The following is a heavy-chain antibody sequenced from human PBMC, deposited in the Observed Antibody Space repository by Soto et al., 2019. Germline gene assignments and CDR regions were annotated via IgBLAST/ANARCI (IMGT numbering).Heavy chain of an antibody. J-gene: IGHJ4*02. D-gene: IGHD1-26*01. V-gene: IGHV1-69*04. CDR2: IIPILGIA. CDR3: ARDVGATTTRAPWY. CDR1: GGTFSSYT. Sequence: ASVKVSCKASGGTFSSYTISWVRQAPGQGLEWMGRIIPILGIANYAQKFQGRATITADKSTSTAYMELSSLRSEDTAVYYCARDVGATTTRAPWYWGQGTLVTVSS.